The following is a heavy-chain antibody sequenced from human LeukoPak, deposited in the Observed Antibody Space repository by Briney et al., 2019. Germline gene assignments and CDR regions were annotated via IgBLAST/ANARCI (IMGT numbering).Heavy chain of an antibody. CDR1: GYTFTSYY. Sequence: GASVKVSCKASGYTFTSYYMHWVRQAPGQGLEWMGIINPSGGSTSYAQKFQGRVTMTRDMSTSTVYMELSSLRSEDTAVYYCARYYYDSSGYYEPTSGKYYYYYYMDVWGKGTTVAVSS. CDR2: INPSGGST. J-gene: IGHJ6*03. V-gene: IGHV1-46*01. D-gene: IGHD3-22*01. CDR3: ARYYYDSSGYYEPTSGKYYYYYYMDV.